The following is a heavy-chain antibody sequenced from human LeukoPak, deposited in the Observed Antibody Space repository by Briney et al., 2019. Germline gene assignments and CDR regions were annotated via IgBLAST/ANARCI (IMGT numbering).Heavy chain of an antibody. CDR3: ATWGIVPAELDY. CDR1: GYTLTELS. Sequence: GASVKVSCKVSGYTLTELSMHWVRQAPGKGLEWMGGFDPEDGETIYAQKFQGRVTMTEDTSTDTAYMELSSLRSEDTAVYYCATWGIVPAELDYWGQGTLVTVSS. CDR2: FDPEDGET. D-gene: IGHD2-2*01. J-gene: IGHJ4*02. V-gene: IGHV1-24*01.